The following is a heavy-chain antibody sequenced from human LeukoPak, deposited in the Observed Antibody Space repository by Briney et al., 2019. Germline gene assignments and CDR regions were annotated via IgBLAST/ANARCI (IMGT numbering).Heavy chain of an antibody. D-gene: IGHD6-13*01. J-gene: IGHJ3*02. Sequence: SETLSLTCTVSGVSINSYYWSWIRQPPRKGLEYIGYIFYSGTTNYNPSLKSRVTISVDTSKNQFSLKLSSVTAADTAVYYCARMTGSWRPFDIWGQGTMVTVSS. CDR2: IFYSGTT. CDR1: GVSINSYY. V-gene: IGHV4-59*01. CDR3: ARMTGSWRPFDI.